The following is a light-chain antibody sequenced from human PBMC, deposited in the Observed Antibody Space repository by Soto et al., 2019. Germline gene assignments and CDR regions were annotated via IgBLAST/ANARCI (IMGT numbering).Light chain of an antibody. V-gene: IGKV3-11*01. CDR1: QSISSY. CDR2: DAY. J-gene: IGKJ4*01. CDR3: QQRSSWPLT. Sequence: EIVFTQSPATLSLSPGERATLSCTASQSISSYLAWYQQKRGQAPRLLIYDAYNRATGITARFSGSGSGTDFTLNISSLETEDFAVYYCQQRSSWPLTFGGGTKVDIK.